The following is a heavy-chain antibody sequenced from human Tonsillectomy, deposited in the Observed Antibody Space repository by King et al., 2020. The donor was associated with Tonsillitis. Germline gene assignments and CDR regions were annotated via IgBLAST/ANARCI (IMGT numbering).Heavy chain of an antibody. Sequence: VQLVESGAEVKKPGESLKISCKGSGYSFTSYWIGWVRQMPGKGLEWMGIIYPGDSDTRYSPSFQGQVTISADKAISTAYLQWSSLKASDTAMYYCARRPSWDNMIGGVVGAFDIWGQGTMVTVSS. CDR2: IYPGDSDT. J-gene: IGHJ3*02. V-gene: IGHV5-51*01. CDR3: ARRPSWDNMIGGVVGAFDI. CDR1: GYSFTSYW. D-gene: IGHD2-8*02.